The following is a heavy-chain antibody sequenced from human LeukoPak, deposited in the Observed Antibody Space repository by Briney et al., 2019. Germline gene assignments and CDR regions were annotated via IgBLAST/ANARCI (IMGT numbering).Heavy chain of an antibody. CDR1: GFTFSSYA. Sequence: GGSLRLSCVASGFTFSSYAMSWVRHAPGKGLEWVSVISNSGVTTYYADSVKGRFTISRDNSKNTVYLQMNSLRAEDTAVYYCASASSGWYDYWGQGTLVTVSS. V-gene: IGHV3-23*01. CDR3: ASASSGWYDY. CDR2: ISNSGVTT. D-gene: IGHD6-19*01. J-gene: IGHJ4*02.